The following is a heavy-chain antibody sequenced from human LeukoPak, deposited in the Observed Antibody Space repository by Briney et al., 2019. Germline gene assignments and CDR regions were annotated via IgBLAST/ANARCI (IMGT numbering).Heavy chain of an antibody. Sequence: ASVKVSCKASGYTFTSYYMHWVRQAPGQGLEWMGWINPNSGGTNYAQKFQGRVTMTRDTSISTAYMELSRLRSDDTAVYYCARAHHSSSTTEYWGQGTLVTVSS. V-gene: IGHV1-2*02. CDR3: ARAHHSSSTTEY. D-gene: IGHD6-13*01. CDR1: GYTFTSYY. J-gene: IGHJ4*02. CDR2: INPNSGGT.